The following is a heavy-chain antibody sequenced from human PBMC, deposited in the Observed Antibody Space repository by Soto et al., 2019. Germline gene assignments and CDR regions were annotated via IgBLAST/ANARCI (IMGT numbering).Heavy chain of an antibody. D-gene: IGHD2-15*01. CDR1: GGTFSSYA. CDR2: IIPIFGTA. V-gene: IGHV1-69*13. Sequence: SVKVSCKASGGTFSSYAISWVRQAPGQGLEWMGGIIPIFGTANYAQKFQGRVTITADESTSTAYMELSSLRSEDTAVYCCATRYGYCSGGSCYLYRYGMDVWGQGTTVTVSS. CDR3: ATRYGYCSGGSCYLYRYGMDV. J-gene: IGHJ6*02.